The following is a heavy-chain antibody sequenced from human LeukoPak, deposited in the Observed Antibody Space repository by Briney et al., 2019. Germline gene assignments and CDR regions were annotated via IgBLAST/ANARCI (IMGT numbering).Heavy chain of an antibody. Sequence: SGTLSLTCAVSGGSISSSNWWSWVRQPPGKGLEWIGEIYHSGSTNYNPSLKSRVTISVDKSKNQFSLKLSSVTAADTAVYYCARDTWRGSSGYYYYGMDVWGQGTTVTVSS. J-gene: IGHJ6*02. CDR2: IYHSGST. CDR1: GGSISSSNW. CDR3: ARDTWRGSSGYYYYGMDV. D-gene: IGHD3-22*01. V-gene: IGHV4-4*02.